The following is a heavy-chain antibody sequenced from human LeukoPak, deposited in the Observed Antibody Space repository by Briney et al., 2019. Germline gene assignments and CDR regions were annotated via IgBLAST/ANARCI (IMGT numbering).Heavy chain of an antibody. Sequence: SETLSLTCTVSGGSITCYYWGWIRQPPGKGLEWIGYIYNGGSAKYNPSLKSRVTISIDTSKNQFSLKLSSVTAADTAVYYCARLVGGVTRRWSYYYYYMDVWGKGTTVTVSS. V-gene: IGHV4-4*09. D-gene: IGHD2-15*01. CDR2: IYNGGSA. J-gene: IGHJ6*03. CDR3: ARLVGGVTRRWSYYYYYMDV. CDR1: GGSITCYY.